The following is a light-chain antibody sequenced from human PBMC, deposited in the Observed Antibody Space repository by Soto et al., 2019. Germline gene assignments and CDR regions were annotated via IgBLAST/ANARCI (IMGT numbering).Light chain of an antibody. V-gene: IGLV2-23*02. CDR3: CLSPGSLTWL. J-gene: IGLJ3*02. CDR2: EVN. Sequence: QSALTQPASVSGSPGQSITISCTGTSSDVGFYNLVSWYQHRPGKAPKLMIYEVNNRPSGVPDRFSGSKSGSTASLTISGLQAEDEAEYYCCLSPGSLTWLFGGGTKLTVL. CDR1: SSDVGFYNL.